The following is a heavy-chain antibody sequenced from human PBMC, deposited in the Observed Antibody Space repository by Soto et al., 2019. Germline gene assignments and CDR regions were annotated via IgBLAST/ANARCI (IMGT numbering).Heavy chain of an antibody. V-gene: IGHV4-39*01. CDR1: GGSISSTNNY. CDR2: IYYSGNT. J-gene: IGHJ5*02. Sequence: SETLSLTCTVSGGSISSTNNYWGWIRQPPGKGLEWIGIIYYSGNTYYNPSLKSRVTMSVDTSKNQFSLKLTSVTAADTAVYYCARPSSGWYEAWFDPWGQGTLGTVSS. CDR3: ARPSSGWYEAWFDP. D-gene: IGHD6-19*01.